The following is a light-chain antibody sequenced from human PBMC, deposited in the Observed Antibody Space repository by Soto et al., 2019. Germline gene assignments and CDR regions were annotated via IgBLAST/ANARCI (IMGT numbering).Light chain of an antibody. J-gene: IGKJ2*01. CDR1: QSVSNN. V-gene: IGKV3-15*01. CDR3: QHYNNWPPYA. CDR2: GAS. Sequence: EILMTQSPATLSVSPGERATLSCRASQSVSNNLAWYQQKVGQAPRLLIYGASTRATGIPARFSGSGSGTEFTLTISSLQSKDFGVYYCQHYNNWPPYAFGQGTKLEIK.